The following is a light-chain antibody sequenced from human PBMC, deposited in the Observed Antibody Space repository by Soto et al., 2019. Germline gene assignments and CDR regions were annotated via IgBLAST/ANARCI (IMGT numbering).Light chain of an antibody. J-gene: IGLJ3*02. CDR1: NNDVGAYNY. CDR2: DVS. CDR3: SSYTRSSTVV. Sequence: QSALTQPASVSGSPGQSITISCTGSNNDVGAYNYVSWYQQHPGKAPKTMIYDVSNRPSGVSNRFSGSKSGNTAPLTISGLQAEDEADYYCSSYTRSSTVVFGGGTKLTVL. V-gene: IGLV2-14*03.